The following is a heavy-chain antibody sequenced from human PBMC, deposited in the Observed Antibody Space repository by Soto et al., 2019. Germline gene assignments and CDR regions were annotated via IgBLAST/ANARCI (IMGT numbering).Heavy chain of an antibody. V-gene: IGHV4-30-2*01. Sequence: SETLSLTCSVSGGSISSGRSSWNWIRRPPGRGLEWIAYISHSGSTYYNPSLKSRVTISVDRTTNQFSLNLTSLTAADTAEYYCVTESTPSGPIWFDTWGPGVLVTVSS. D-gene: IGHD2-21*01. CDR1: GGSISSGRSS. CDR3: VTESTPSGPIWFDT. J-gene: IGHJ5*02. CDR2: ISHSGST.